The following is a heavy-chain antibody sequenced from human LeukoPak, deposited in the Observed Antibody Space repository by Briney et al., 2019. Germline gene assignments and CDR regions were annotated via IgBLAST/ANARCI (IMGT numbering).Heavy chain of an antibody. Sequence: GGSLRLSCAASGFTVSSNNMSWVRQAPGKGLEWVSVIYSGGSTYYADSVKGRFTISRDNSKNTLYLQMNSLRAEDTAVYYCASSRSGRTMVQGVIIWGQGTLVTVSS. J-gene: IGHJ4*02. CDR2: IYSGGST. V-gene: IGHV3-53*01. D-gene: IGHD3-10*01. CDR1: GFTVSSNN. CDR3: ASSRSGRTMVQGVII.